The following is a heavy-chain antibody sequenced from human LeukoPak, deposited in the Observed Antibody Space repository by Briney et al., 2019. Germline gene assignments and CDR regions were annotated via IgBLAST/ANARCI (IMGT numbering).Heavy chain of an antibody. V-gene: IGHV4-59*01. J-gene: IGHJ5*02. CDR1: GGSISSYY. D-gene: IGHD6-13*01. CDR3: ARGGSSWSEFDP. CDR2: IYYSGST. Sequence: PSETLSLTCTVSGGSISSYYWSWIRQPPGKGLEWIGYIYYSGSTNYNPSLKSRVTISVDTSKNQFSLKLSSVTAADTAVYYCARGGSSWSEFDPWGQGTLVTVSS.